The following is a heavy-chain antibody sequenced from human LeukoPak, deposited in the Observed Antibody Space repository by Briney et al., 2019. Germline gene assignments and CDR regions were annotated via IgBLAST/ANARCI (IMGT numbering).Heavy chain of an antibody. CDR2: ISGSGGST. Sequence: GGSLRLSCAASGFTLSTYGMSWVRQAPGKGLGWVSSISGSGGSTYYADSVKGRFTISRDTSKNTMYLQMNSLRAEDTAIYYCAKSGRDIVVVPAPVNFWGQGTLVTVSS. J-gene: IGHJ4*02. CDR1: GFTLSTYG. CDR3: AKSGRDIVVVPAPVNF. D-gene: IGHD2-2*01. V-gene: IGHV3-23*01.